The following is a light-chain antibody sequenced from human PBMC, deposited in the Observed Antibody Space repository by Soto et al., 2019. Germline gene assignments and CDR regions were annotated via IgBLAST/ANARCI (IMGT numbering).Light chain of an antibody. V-gene: IGKV1-39*01. CDR3: QQSYSAPFT. CDR1: QTIGTH. J-gene: IGKJ2*01. Sequence: DIQMTQSPSSLSASEGDRVTITCRASQTIGTHLNWYQQKSGEAPKFLIYGASDLQSGVPSRFSGSGSGTDFTLTISSLQTEDSAIYYCQQSYSAPFTFGQGTKLEIK. CDR2: GAS.